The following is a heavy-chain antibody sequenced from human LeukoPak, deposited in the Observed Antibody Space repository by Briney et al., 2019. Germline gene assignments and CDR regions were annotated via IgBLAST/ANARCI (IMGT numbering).Heavy chain of an antibody. CDR2: ISVSGGST. CDR1: GFTYSSYA. CDR3: AKERSRGGDCLDY. J-gene: IGHJ4*02. D-gene: IGHD2-21*02. V-gene: IGHV3-23*01. Sequence: GGSLRLSCAASGFTYSSYAMSWVRQAPGKGLEWVSAISVSGGSTYYADSVKGRFTISRDNSKNTLYLQMNSLRAEETAVYYCAKERSRGGDCLDYCGQGTLVTVSS.